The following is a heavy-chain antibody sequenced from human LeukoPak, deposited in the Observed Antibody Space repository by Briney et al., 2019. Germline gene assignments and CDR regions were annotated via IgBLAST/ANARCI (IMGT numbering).Heavy chain of an antibody. Sequence: PGGSLRLSCAASGFTFSSYSMNWVRQAPGKGLEWVSAISGSGGSTYYADSVKGRFTISRDNSKNTLYLQMNSLRAEDTAVYYCAKSSGPLLGIVVVIPPGDYWGQGTLVTVSS. D-gene: IGHD3-22*01. CDR2: ISGSGGST. V-gene: IGHV3-23*01. CDR1: GFTFSSYS. J-gene: IGHJ4*02. CDR3: AKSSGPLLGIVVVIPPGDY.